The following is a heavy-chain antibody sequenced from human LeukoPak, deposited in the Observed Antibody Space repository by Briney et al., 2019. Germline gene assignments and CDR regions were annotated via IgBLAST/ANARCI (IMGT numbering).Heavy chain of an antibody. CDR1: GGSINNHY. D-gene: IGHD1-26*01. CDR2: IHYTGTT. CDR3: ATNRAGTYDRPFEI. J-gene: IGHJ3*02. Sequence: SETLSLTCIVSGGSINNHYWTWIRQTPGKGLEWIGDIHYTGTTKFNPSLKSRVTISVDTSKNQFSLEPSSVTATDTAVYFCATNRAGTYDRPFEIWGQGTMVTVSS. V-gene: IGHV4-59*08.